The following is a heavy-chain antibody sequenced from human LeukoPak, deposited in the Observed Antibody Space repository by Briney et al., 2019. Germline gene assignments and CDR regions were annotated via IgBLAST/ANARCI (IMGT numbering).Heavy chain of an antibody. Sequence: PGRSLRLSCAASGFTFDDYAMPWVRQAPGKGLEWVSGISWNSGSIGYADSVKGRFTISRDNAKNSLYLQMNSLRAEDTALYYCAKDIGYDSSGYYDYWGQGTLVTVSS. J-gene: IGHJ4*02. CDR3: AKDIGYDSSGYYDY. D-gene: IGHD3-22*01. V-gene: IGHV3-9*01. CDR1: GFTFDDYA. CDR2: ISWNSGSI.